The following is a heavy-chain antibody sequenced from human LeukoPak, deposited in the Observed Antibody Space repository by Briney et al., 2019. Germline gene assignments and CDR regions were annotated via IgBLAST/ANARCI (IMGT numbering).Heavy chain of an antibody. Sequence: AGGSLRLSCVASGFAFSDSGMHWVRQAPGKGLEWVSRITRDGSSTAYADSVKGRFTVSRDNARTTLSLQMNSLRVEDTAVYFCAKSRRDFWGQGTLVTVSS. CDR1: GFAFSDSG. V-gene: IGHV3-74*01. CDR3: AKSRRDF. J-gene: IGHJ4*02. CDR2: ITRDGSST.